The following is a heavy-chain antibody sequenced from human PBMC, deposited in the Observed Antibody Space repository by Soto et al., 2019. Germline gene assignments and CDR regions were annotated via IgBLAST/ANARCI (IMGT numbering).Heavy chain of an antibody. CDR3: ATVRWELHDAFEI. CDR2: IYHSGMT. V-gene: IGHV4-31*03. Sequence: QVQLQESGPGLVKPSQTLSLTCTVSGGSISTGGYYWRWIRQHPGRGLEWIGYIYHSGMTFSNPSLQSRVAISIDTSENQFSLKLSSVTAADTAVYYCATVRWELHDAFEIWGHGTMVSVSS. CDR1: GGSISTGGYY. J-gene: IGHJ3*02. D-gene: IGHD4-17*01.